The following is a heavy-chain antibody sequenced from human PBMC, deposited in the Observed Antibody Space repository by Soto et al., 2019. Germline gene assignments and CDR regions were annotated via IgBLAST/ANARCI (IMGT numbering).Heavy chain of an antibody. CDR3: ARQVQIQLWLLTAFDI. V-gene: IGHV4-59*08. Sequence: SETLSLTCTVSGGSISSYYWSWIRQPPGKGLEWIGYIYYSGSTNYNPSLKSRVTISVDTSKNQFSLKLSSVAAADTAVYYCARQVQIQLWLLTAFDIWGQGTMVTVS. CDR2: IYYSGST. J-gene: IGHJ3*02. CDR1: GGSISSYY. D-gene: IGHD5-18*01.